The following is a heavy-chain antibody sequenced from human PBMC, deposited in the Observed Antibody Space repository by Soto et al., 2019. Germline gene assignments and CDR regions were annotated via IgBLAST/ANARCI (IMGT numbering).Heavy chain of an antibody. D-gene: IGHD2-21*02. J-gene: IGHJ5*02. V-gene: IGHV4-30-4*01. CDR2: IYYSGST. CDR1: GGSISSGDYY. Sequence: SETLSLTCTVSGGSISSGDYYWSWIRQPPGKGLGWIGYIYYSGSTYYNPSLKSRVTISVDTSKNQFSLKLSSVTAADTAVYYCARLAYCGGDCYPLANWFDPWGQGTLVTVSS. CDR3: ARLAYCGGDCYPLANWFDP.